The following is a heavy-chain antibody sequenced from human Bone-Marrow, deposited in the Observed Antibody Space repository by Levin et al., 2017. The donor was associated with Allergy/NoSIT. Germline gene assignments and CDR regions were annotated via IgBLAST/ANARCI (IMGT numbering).Heavy chain of an antibody. V-gene: IGHV3-23*01. CDR2: INGDGDST. D-gene: IGHD3-10*01. Sequence: LSLTCAASGVIFSSYAMSWVRPAPGQGLEWVSSINGDGDSTYYAGSVKGRFIISRDNSKNTMYLQMNSLRAEDTAVYYCATDVRTRGYWGQGTLVTVSS. J-gene: IGHJ4*02. CDR3: ATDVRTRGY. CDR1: GVIFSSYA.